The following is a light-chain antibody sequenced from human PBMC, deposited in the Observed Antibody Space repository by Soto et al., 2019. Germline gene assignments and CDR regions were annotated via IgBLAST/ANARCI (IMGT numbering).Light chain of an antibody. J-gene: IGLJ1*01. CDR1: SGSIASNY. Sequence: NFMLTQPHSVSESPGKTVTISCTGSSGSIASNYVQWYQQRPGSAPTTVIYEDNQRPSGVPDRFSGSKSGNTASLTISGLQAADEADYYCSLYTSENTYVFGTGTQLTVL. CDR2: EDN. V-gene: IGLV6-57*02. CDR3: SLYTSENTYV.